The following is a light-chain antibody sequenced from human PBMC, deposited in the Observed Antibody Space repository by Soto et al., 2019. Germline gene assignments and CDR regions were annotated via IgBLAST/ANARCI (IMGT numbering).Light chain of an antibody. CDR3: QKYNSAPLT. Sequence: DVQMTQSPSSLSASVGDRVTITCRASQGIAPYLAWFQQKTGKVPKLLIYAASTLQSGVPSRFSGSGSGTDFTLTISSLQPEDVATYYCQKYNSAPLTFGGGTKVDIK. V-gene: IGKV1-27*01. CDR2: AAS. CDR1: QGIAPY. J-gene: IGKJ4*01.